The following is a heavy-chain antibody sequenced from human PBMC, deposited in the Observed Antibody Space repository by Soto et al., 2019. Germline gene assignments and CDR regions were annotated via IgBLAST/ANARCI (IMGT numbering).Heavy chain of an antibody. V-gene: IGHV1-69*01. CDR2: IIPNFDTT. J-gene: IGHJ6*02. Sequence: QVHLVQSGAEVKKPGSSVKVSCKTSGGSFNNYAVSWVRQAPGQGLEWMGGIIPNFDTTKYAQKFQDRVTLIADESTNPVYMELRSLRSNDTCVYYCAVEMVLEILIFDSSGMHVWGQGTTVIVPS. CDR3: AVEMVLEILIFDSSGMHV. CDR1: GGSFNNYA. D-gene: IGHD3-10*01.